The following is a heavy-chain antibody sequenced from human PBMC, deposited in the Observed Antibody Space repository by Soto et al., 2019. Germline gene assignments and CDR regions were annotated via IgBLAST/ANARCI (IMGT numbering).Heavy chain of an antibody. V-gene: IGHV3-49*04. CDR1: GFNFGNYA. CDR3: TRYYYASSGYYVY. D-gene: IGHD3-22*01. J-gene: IGHJ4*02. Sequence: GGSLRLSCTGSGFNFGNYAMSWVRQAPGKGPEWVGFIRSETYGGTPDYAASLRGRFTISRDDSKSIAYLEINSLQTDDTAVYYCTRYYYASSGYYVYWGQGTLVTVSS. CDR2: IRSETYGGTP.